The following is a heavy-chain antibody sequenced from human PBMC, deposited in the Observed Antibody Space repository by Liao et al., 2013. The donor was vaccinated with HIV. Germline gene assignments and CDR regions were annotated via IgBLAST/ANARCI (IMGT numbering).Heavy chain of an antibody. CDR3: ASGSWAVADTWEGLIGFDY. J-gene: IGHJ4*02. V-gene: IGHV4-30-2*05. Sequence: QLQLRESGSGLLKPSQTLLLTCAVSGGPFSRGRYSWHWIRQSPGKSLEWIGYIHGTGSNTYSPSLKSRVTISSDTSKNQFSLRLTSVTAADTAVYYCASGSWAVADTWEGLIGFDYWGQGTLVTVSS. CDR1: GGPFSRGRYS. CDR2: IHGTGSN. D-gene: IGHD6-19*01.